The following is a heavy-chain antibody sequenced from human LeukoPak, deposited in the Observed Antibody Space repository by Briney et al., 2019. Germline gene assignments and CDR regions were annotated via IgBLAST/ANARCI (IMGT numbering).Heavy chain of an antibody. V-gene: IGHV3-23*01. Sequence: GGSLRLSCTASGFAFSSYAMSWVRQAPGVGLEWVSAIDGGGGSTWHADSVKGRFTISRDNSKNTLYMQMNSLRAEDTAVYYCARGVPRKWLGRSKVVDYWGQGTLVTVSS. CDR1: GFAFSSYA. J-gene: IGHJ4*02. D-gene: IGHD2-15*01. CDR3: ARGVPRKWLGRSKVVDY. CDR2: IDGGGGST.